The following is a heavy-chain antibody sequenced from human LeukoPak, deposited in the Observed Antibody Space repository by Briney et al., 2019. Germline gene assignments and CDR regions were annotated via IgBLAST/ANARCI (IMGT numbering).Heavy chain of an antibody. J-gene: IGHJ4*02. CDR3: AREGGFFRPLDY. CDR1: GGSVTSTNW. D-gene: IGHD3-3*01. V-gene: IGHV4-4*02. Sequence: SGTLSLTCGVSGGSVTSTNWWTWVRQPPGKGLEWIGEVHLDGRTNYNPSLESRLTISVDLSENHISLELSSVTDADTAVYYCAREGGFFRPLDYSGQGTLVTVSS. CDR2: VHLDGRT.